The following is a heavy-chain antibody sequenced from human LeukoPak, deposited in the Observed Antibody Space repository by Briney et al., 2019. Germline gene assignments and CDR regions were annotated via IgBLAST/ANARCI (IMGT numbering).Heavy chain of an antibody. D-gene: IGHD3-22*01. J-gene: IGHJ4*02. CDR2: MNRNSGNT. CDR1: GYTFISYD. V-gene: IGHV1-8*01. Sequence: ASVQDSRKASGYTFISYDIHWVGPATAQGLAWMGCMNRNSGNTGYAQKFQGRVTMTRNTSISTAYMELSSLRSEDTAVYYCARGFSGYYDISDEVGFDYWGQGTLVTVSS. CDR3: ARGFSGYYDISDEVGFDY.